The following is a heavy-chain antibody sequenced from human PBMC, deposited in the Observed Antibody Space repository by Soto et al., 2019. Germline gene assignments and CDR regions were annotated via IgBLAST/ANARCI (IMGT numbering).Heavy chain of an antibody. CDR1: GFTFSSYG. J-gene: IGHJ6*02. D-gene: IGHD3-10*01. CDR3: ARDPGYGSGSYSYYYYGMDV. CDR2: IWYDGSNK. Sequence: GGSLRLSCAASGFTFSSYGMHWVRQAPGKGLEWVTVIWYDGSNKYYADSVKGRFTISRDNSKNTLYLQMNSLRAEDTAVYYCARDPGYGSGSYSYYYYGMDVWGQGTTVTVSS. V-gene: IGHV3-33*01.